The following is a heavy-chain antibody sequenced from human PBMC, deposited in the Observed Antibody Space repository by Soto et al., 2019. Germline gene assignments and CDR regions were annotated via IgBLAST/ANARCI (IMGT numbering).Heavy chain of an antibody. J-gene: IGHJ3*02. V-gene: IGHV3-53*01. D-gene: IGHD1-26*01. Sequence: PGGSLRLSCVVSGFTVSSSNYMSWVRQAPGKGLEWVSVIYTGGTTYYADSVKGRFTISRDNSKNTLYLQMNSLRAEDTALYYCAIEKVGATSVHVFDIWGQGTMVTVSS. CDR2: IYTGGTT. CDR3: AIEKVGATSVHVFDI. CDR1: GFTVSSSNY.